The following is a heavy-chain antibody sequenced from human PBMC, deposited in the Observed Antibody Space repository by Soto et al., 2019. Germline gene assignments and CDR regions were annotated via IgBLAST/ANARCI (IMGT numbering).Heavy chain of an antibody. J-gene: IGHJ4*02. V-gene: IGHV1-69*01. CDR3: VSPSRIQVWPLIDGLVY. CDR1: GGTFSSYA. D-gene: IGHD5-18*01. CDR2: IIPIFGTA. Sequence: QVQLVQSGAEVKKPGSSVKVSCKASGGTFSSYAISWVRQAPGQGLEWMGGIIPIFGTANNAQKFQGRVTITADESTITAYMELRSLRSEDTAVYYCVSPSRIQVWPLIDGLVYWGQGTLVTVSS.